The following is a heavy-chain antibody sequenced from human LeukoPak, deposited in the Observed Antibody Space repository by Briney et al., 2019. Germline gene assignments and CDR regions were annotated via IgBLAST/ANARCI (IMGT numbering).Heavy chain of an antibody. CDR1: GFTFSSYA. CDR2: ILSSGGST. Sequence: PGGSLRLSCAASGFTFSSYAMSWVRQAPGKGLEWVSGILSSGGSTYYADSVKGRFTISRDNAKNSLYLQMNSLRAEDTAVYYCARVVVVPAASYYYYYGMDVWGQGTTVTVSS. D-gene: IGHD2-2*01. CDR3: ARVVVVPAASYYYYYGMDV. V-gene: IGHV3-23*01. J-gene: IGHJ6*02.